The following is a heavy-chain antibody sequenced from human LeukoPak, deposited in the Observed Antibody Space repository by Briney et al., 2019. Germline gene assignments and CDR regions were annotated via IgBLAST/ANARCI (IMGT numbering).Heavy chain of an antibody. V-gene: IGHV4-59*01. CDR3: ARGGHWIDY. CDR2: VYNSRST. CDR1: GGSISTYY. J-gene: IGHJ4*02. D-gene: IGHD1-1*01. Sequence: SETLSLTCTVSGGSISTYYWCWIRQPPGKGLEWIGYVYNSRSTNYNPSLKSRVTISVDTSKNQFSLKLSSVTAADTAVYYCARGGHWIDYWGQGTLVTVSS.